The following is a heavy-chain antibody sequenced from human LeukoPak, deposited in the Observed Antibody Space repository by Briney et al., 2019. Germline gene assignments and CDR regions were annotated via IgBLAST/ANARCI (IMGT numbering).Heavy chain of an antibody. CDR2: IIPIFGTA. D-gene: IGHD5-24*01. J-gene: IGHJ6*04. CDR3: ARQRWRDGRSWPPEYYGMDV. CDR1: GGTFSSYA. V-gene: IGHV1-69*01. Sequence: SVKVSCKASGGTFSSYAISWVRQAPGQGLEWMGGIIPIFGTANYAQKFQGRVTIAADESTSTAYMELSSLRSGDTAVYYCARQRWRDGRSWPPEYYGMDVWGEGTTVTVSS.